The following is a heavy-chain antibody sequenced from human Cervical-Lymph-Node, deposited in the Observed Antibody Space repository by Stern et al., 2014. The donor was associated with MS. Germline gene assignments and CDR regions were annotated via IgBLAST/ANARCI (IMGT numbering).Heavy chain of an antibody. J-gene: IGHJ6*02. Sequence: QVQLVESGPGLVKPSETLSLTCTVSGGSITSYYWSWIRQPPGKGLEWIGYVYYSGSTSYNPSLKSRVTISVDTSKNQFSLKLSSVTAADTAVYYCARAHQDSSGYYRHEYYYAMDVWGQGTTVTVSS. CDR2: VYYSGST. CDR3: ARAHQDSSGYYRHEYYYAMDV. V-gene: IGHV4-59*01. CDR1: GGSITSYY. D-gene: IGHD3-22*01.